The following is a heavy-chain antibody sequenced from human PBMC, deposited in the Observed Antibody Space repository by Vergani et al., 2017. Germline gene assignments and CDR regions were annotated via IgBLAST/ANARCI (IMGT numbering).Heavy chain of an antibody. CDR3: ARAGPYCGGDCYWSHNKYYYYYYMDV. V-gene: IGHV5-51*01. CDR1: GYSFTSYW. Sequence: EVQLVQSGAEVKKPGESLKISRKGSGYSFTSYWIGWVRQMPGKGLEWMGIIYPGDSDTRYSPSFQGQVTISADKSISTAYLQWSSLKASDTAMYYCARAGPYCGGDCYWSHNKYYYYYYMDVWGKGTTVTVSS. J-gene: IGHJ6*03. D-gene: IGHD2-21*01. CDR2: IYPGDSDT.